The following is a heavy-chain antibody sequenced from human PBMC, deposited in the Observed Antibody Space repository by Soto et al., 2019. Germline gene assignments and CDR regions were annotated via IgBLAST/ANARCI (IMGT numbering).Heavy chain of an antibody. CDR3: ARATSFSGHHGY. D-gene: IGHD2-8*02. CDR2: IYYSGST. V-gene: IGHV4-31*03. CDR1: GGSFSSGGYY. J-gene: IGHJ4*02. Sequence: QLQLQESGPGLVKPSQTLSLACTVSGGSFSSGGYYWSWIRQLPGKGLEWIGYIYYSGSTYYNPSRKWRFTISLDTSKNQFTLKLSSVTAEDTAVYYCARATSFSGHHGYWGQGTLVTVSS.